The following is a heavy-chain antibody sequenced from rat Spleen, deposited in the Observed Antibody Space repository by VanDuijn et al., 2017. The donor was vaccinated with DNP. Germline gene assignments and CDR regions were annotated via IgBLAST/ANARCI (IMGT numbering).Heavy chain of an antibody. CDR2: MSSGGST. J-gene: IGHJ3*01. D-gene: IGHD1-9*01. CDR3: ARSHTTGLTWFAY. CDR1: GFSLTSFT. V-gene: IGHV2-6*01. Sequence: QVQLKESGPGLVQPSQTLSLTCTVSGFSLTSFTVSWVRQPPGKGLEWIATMSSGGSTYYNSVLKSRLSINRDTSESQVFLTMNSLQTEDTAMYFCARSHTTGLTWFAYWGQGTLVTVSS.